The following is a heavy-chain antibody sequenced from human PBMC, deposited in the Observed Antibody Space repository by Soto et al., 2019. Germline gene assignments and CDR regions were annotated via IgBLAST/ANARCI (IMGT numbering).Heavy chain of an antibody. CDR2: INHSGST. Sequence: SETLSLTCAVYGGSFSGYYWSWIRQPPGKGLEWIGEINHSGSTNYNPPLKSRVTISVDTSKNQFSLKLSSVTAADTAVYYCARRHCTNGVCPCYYYYGMDVWGQGTTVTVAS. V-gene: IGHV4-34*01. CDR3: ARRHCTNGVCPCYYYYGMDV. CDR1: GGSFSGYY. J-gene: IGHJ6*02. D-gene: IGHD2-8*01.